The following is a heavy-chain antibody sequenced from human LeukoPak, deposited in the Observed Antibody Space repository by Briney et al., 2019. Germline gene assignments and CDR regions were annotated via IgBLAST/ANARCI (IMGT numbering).Heavy chain of an antibody. Sequence: SETLSLTCSVSGDSVSSYYWSWIRQPAGKGLEWIGRMYTSGSTNYNPSLKSRVTMSIDTPKNQFSLKLTSVTAADTAVYYCARVRGYGGNSGGYYYYMDVWGKGTTVTVSS. J-gene: IGHJ6*03. V-gene: IGHV4-4*07. CDR3: ARVRGYGGNSGGYYYYMDV. CDR2: MYTSGST. D-gene: IGHD4-23*01. CDR1: GDSVSSYY.